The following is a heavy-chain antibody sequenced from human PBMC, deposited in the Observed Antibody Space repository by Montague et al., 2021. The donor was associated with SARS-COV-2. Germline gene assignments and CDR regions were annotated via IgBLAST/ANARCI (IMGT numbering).Heavy chain of an antibody. D-gene: IGHD3-3*01. CDR3: ARGQVTISGVLIFIPAAGHLDG. Sequence: SETLSLTCAVYSGSFSDFYWSWIRQSPGKGLEWIGEINHTGSATYNQSLQGRGTLSRDTSTYQFSLKLQSVTPADTAVYHCARGQVTISGVLIFIPAAGHLDGWGQGTSVTVSS. J-gene: IGHJ3*01. CDR2: INHTGSA. CDR1: SGSFSDFY. V-gene: IGHV4-34*01.